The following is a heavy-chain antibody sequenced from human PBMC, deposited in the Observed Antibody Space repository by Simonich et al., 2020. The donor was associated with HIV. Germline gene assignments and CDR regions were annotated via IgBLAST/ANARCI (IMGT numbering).Heavy chain of an antibody. D-gene: IGHD6-25*01. CDR1: GGSFSGYF. V-gene: IGHV4-34*01. J-gene: IGHJ5*02. CDR2: INHSGRT. Sequence: QVQLQQWGAGLLKPSETLSLTCAVYGGSFSGYFWGWIRQPPGKGREWIGEINHSGRTNYNPSLKSRAIISVEAAKNQFALKLRSVTAADTAVYYCARGAPSVAAAREVWFDPWGQGTLVTVSS. CDR3: ARGAPSVAAAREVWFDP.